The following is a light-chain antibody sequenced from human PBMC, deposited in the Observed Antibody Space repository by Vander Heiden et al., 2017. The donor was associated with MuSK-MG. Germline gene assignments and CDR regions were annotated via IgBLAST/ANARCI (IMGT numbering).Light chain of an antibody. CDR3: HAYDNSLSGSEVV. V-gene: IGLV1-40*01. Sequence: QSVLTQPPSVSGAPGQRVTISCTGSSSNIGAGYDVHWYQQLPGTAPTLLIFCNSNRPSGVPDRFSGAKYGTSASPEINGLQAEDEADEYCHAYDNSLSGSEVVFGGGTKLTVL. CDR1: SSNIGAGYD. CDR2: CNS. J-gene: IGLJ3*02.